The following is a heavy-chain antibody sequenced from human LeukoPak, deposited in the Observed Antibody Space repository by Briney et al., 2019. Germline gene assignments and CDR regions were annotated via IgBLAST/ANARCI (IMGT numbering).Heavy chain of an antibody. CDR1: GYSFTDYY. D-gene: IGHD3-22*01. V-gene: IGHV1-2*02. CDR3: ARDVGDSSGYYLWYFEL. J-gene: IGHJ2*01. Sequence: ASVKVSCKASGYSFTDYYLHWVRQAPGQGPEWMGWISPNSGGANYAQKFQGRVTMTRDTSVSTVYMELSGLTSDDTAVYYCARDVGDSSGYYLWYFELWGRGTLVTVSS. CDR2: ISPNSGGA.